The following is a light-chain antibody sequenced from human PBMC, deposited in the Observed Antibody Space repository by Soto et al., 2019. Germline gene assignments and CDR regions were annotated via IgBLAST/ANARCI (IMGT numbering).Light chain of an antibody. V-gene: IGKV3-20*01. CDR1: QSINSKS. Sequence: EIVLTHSPGTLSLSPGEGATVSCRVSQSINSKSLVWYQRKFGQAPRLLIYNTSSRATGIPDRFSGSGSGTDFTLSISRLEPEDFAVYYCQHYGGSFIFGPGTRWIS. CDR2: NTS. CDR3: QHYGGSFI. J-gene: IGKJ3*01.